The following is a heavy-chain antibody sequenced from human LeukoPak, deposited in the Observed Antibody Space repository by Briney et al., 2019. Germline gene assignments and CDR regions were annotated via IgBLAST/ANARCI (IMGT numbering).Heavy chain of an antibody. V-gene: IGHV1-18*01. Sequence: ASVKVSCKASGYTFTSYGISWVRQAPGQGLEWMGWISAYNGNTNYAQRLQGRVTMSTDTSTSTAYMELRSLRSDDTAVYYCARDHRIAVAGNGPSGYWGQGTLVAVSS. J-gene: IGHJ4*02. D-gene: IGHD6-19*01. CDR1: GYTFTSYG. CDR3: ARDHRIAVAGNGPSGY. CDR2: ISAYNGNT.